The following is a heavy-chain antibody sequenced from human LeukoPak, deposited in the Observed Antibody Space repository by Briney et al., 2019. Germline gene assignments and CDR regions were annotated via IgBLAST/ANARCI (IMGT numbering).Heavy chain of an antibody. J-gene: IGHJ5*02. Sequence: SETLSLTCTVSGGSISSGGYYWSWIRQPPGKGLEWIGEINHSGSTNYNPSLKSRVTISVDTSKNQFSLKLSSVTAADTAVYYCARVIRMVRGVMRFDPWGQGTLVTVSS. D-gene: IGHD3-10*01. CDR2: INHSGST. CDR1: GGSISSGGYY. CDR3: ARVIRMVRGVMRFDP. V-gene: IGHV4-39*07.